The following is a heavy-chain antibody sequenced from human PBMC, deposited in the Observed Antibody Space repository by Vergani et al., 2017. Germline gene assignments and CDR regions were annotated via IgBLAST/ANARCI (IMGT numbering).Heavy chain of an antibody. J-gene: IGHJ5*02. D-gene: IGHD5-18*01. CDR3: ARDQRGYSYGRGFDP. CDR2: ISGSGDST. V-gene: IGHV3-23*01. CDR1: GFIFSSYA. Sequence: EVQLLESGGGLVQPGGSLRLSCAASGFIFSSYAMSWVRQAPGKGLEWVSGISGSGDSTHYADSVKGRFTISRDNAKNSLYLQMNSLRAEDTAVYYCARDQRGYSYGRGFDPWGQGTLVTVSS.